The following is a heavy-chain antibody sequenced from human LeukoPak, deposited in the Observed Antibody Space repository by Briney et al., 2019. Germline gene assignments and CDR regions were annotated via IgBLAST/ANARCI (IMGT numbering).Heavy chain of an antibody. D-gene: IGHD6-19*01. J-gene: IGHJ4*02. V-gene: IGHV1-2*02. Sequence: GASVNVSCKASGYDFIYQYIHWVRQAPGQGLEWMGWMNANGGGTKYAQKFKDRVTLTRATSISTAYMELRSLTNGDTAVYYCAKGRSAVPDFWGQGTLVTVSS. CDR1: GYDFIYQY. CDR2: MNANGGGT. CDR3: AKGRSAVPDF.